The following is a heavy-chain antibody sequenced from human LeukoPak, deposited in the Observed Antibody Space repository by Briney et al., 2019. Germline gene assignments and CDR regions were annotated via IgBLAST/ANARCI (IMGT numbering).Heavy chain of an antibody. CDR3: ARAGDSSGYEYYFDY. Sequence: SETLSLTCTVAGGPISSYYWSWIWQPAGKGLEWIGRIYTSGSTNYNPSLKSRVTMSVDTSKNQFSLKLSSVTAADTAVYYCARAGDSSGYEYYFDYWGQGTLVTVSS. J-gene: IGHJ4*02. CDR1: GGPISSYY. CDR2: IYTSGST. V-gene: IGHV4-4*07. D-gene: IGHD3-22*01.